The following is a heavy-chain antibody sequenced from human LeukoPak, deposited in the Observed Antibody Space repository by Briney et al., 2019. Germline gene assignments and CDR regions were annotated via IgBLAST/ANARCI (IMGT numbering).Heavy chain of an antibody. CDR2: IYPANGDT. J-gene: IGHJ4*02. V-gene: IGHV1-3*01. CDR1: EYTFTSYA. D-gene: IGHD3-22*01. CDR3: ARGNYYYDSSGYYPVPDY. Sequence: ASVKVSCKTAEYTFTSYAIHWVRLAPGQMLEWMGWIYPANGDTKYSQKFQDRVTITRDTSASTAYMELSSLRSEDTAMYYCARGNYYYDSSGYYPVPDYWGQGTLVTVSS.